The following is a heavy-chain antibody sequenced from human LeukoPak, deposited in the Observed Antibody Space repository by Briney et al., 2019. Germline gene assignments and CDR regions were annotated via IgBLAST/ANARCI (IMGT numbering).Heavy chain of an antibody. Sequence: GGSLRPSCAASGFTFSSYGMHWVRQAPGKGLEWVAFIRYDGSNKYYADSVKGRFTISRDNSKNTLYLQMNSLSAEDTAVYYCAKGLYYYDSSGYPYWGQGTLVTVSS. CDR1: GFTFSSYG. D-gene: IGHD3-22*01. V-gene: IGHV3-30*02. J-gene: IGHJ4*02. CDR2: IRYDGSNK. CDR3: AKGLYYYDSSGYPY.